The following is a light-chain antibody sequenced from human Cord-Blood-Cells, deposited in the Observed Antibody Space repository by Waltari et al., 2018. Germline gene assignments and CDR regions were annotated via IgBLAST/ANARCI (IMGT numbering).Light chain of an antibody. CDR2: EGS. J-gene: IGLJ7*01. Sequence: QSALTQPASVSGSPGQSITLSCTGTSSDVWSYNLVSWYQKHPGKATKLLIYEGSKRPSGVSNRVSGSKSGNTASLTISGLQAEDEADYYCCSYAGSSTFAFGGGTQLTVL. V-gene: IGLV2-23*01. CDR3: CSYAGSSTFA. CDR1: SSDVWSYNL.